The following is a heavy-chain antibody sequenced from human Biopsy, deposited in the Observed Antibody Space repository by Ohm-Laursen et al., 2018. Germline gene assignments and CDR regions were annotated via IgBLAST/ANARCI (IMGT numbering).Heavy chain of an antibody. Sequence: SLRLSCAASGFTFSSYDMHWVRQVPGKGLEWVSAIGTAADIYYSGSVKGRFTISRENAKNSLYLQMNSLRAEDTAVYYCARSRGSSGIATIYYYGMDVWGQGTTVTVSS. D-gene: IGHD3-10*01. V-gene: IGHV3-13*01. CDR3: ARSRGSSGIATIYYYGMDV. CDR1: GFTFSSYD. CDR2: IGTAADI. J-gene: IGHJ6*02.